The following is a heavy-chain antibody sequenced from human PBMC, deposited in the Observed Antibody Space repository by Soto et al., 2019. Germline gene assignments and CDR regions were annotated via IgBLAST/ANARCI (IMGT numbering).Heavy chain of an antibody. CDR3: STGRYIHGSEY. CDR1: GFTLTNGW. J-gene: IGHJ4*02. D-gene: IGHD3-10*01. Sequence: EVQLVESGGGLVKPGESLRLSCAATGFTLTNGWMTWVRQAPGKGLELVGRIRSKADGGTTDYSATVKGRFTISRDDSKDTLYLQMNSLKYEDTAVYYFSTGRYIHGSEYLGPGTLVTVSS. CDR2: IRSKADGGTT. V-gene: IGHV3-15*07.